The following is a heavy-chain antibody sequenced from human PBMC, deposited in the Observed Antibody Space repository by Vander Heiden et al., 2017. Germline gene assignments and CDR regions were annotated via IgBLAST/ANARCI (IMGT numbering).Heavy chain of an antibody. CDR1: GFTFSGSA. V-gene: IGHV3-73*02. Sequence: EVQLVESGGGLVQPGGSLKLSCAASGFTFSGSAMHWVRQASGKGRGWVGRSRSKANSYATAYAASVKGRFTISRDDSKNTAYLQMNSLKTEDTAVYYCTSWPHIVVVTGSEPFDYWGQGTLVTVSS. CDR3: TSWPHIVVVTGSEPFDY. J-gene: IGHJ4*02. CDR2: SRSKANSYAT. D-gene: IGHD2-21*02.